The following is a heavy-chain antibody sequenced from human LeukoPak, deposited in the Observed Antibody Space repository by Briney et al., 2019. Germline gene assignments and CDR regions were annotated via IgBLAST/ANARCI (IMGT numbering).Heavy chain of an antibody. J-gene: IGHJ4*02. CDR3: AKESCSSTSCYRYLPDHADY. Sequence: PGGSLRLSCAAPGFTFSSYAMSWVRQAPGKGLEWVSAISGSGGSTYYADSVKGRFTISRDNSKNTLYLQMNSLRAEDTAVYYCAKESCSSTSCYRYLPDHADYWGQGTLVTVSS. CDR1: GFTFSSYA. D-gene: IGHD2-2*01. CDR2: ISGSGGST. V-gene: IGHV3-23*01.